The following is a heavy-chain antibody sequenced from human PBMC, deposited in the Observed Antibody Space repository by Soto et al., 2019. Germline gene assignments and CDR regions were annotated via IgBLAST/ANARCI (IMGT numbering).Heavy chain of an antibody. J-gene: IGHJ4*02. D-gene: IGHD3-22*01. CDR2: IYYTGTT. Sequence: SETLSLTCTVSGGSISGYYWSWIRQPPGKGLEWVGYIYYTGTTKYNPSLKSRVTISVDTSKNQVSLKLSSVTAADTAVYYCARLGGYYQAFDNWGQRTLVTVPS. CDR3: ARLGGYYQAFDN. CDR1: GGSISGYY. V-gene: IGHV4-59*08.